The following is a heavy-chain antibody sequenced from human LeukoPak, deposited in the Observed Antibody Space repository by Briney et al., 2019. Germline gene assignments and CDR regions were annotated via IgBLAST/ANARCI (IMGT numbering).Heavy chain of an antibody. V-gene: IGHV3-23*01. D-gene: IGHD6-13*01. CDR3: AKDPLSSSWYFSSEYYFDY. Sequence: GGSLRLSCAASGFTFSSYAMSWVRQAPGKGLEWVSAISGSGSSTYYADSVKGRFTISRDNSKNTLYLQMNSLRAEDTAVYYCAKDPLSSSWYFSSEYYFDYWGQGTLVTVSS. J-gene: IGHJ4*02. CDR1: GFTFSSYA. CDR2: ISGSGSST.